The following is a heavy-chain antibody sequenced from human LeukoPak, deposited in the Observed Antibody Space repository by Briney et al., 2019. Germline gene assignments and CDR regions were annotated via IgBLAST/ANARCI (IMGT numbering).Heavy chain of an antibody. Sequence: SETLSLTCAVYGGSFSGYYWSWIRQPPGKGLEWIGEINHSGSTNYNPSLKSRVTISVDTSKNQFSLKLSSVTAADTAVYYCARYYYDSSTSSAPRRWFDPRGQGTLVTVSS. D-gene: IGHD3-22*01. J-gene: IGHJ5*02. CDR1: GGSFSGYY. CDR2: INHSGST. CDR3: ARYYYDSSTSSAPRRWFDP. V-gene: IGHV4-34*01.